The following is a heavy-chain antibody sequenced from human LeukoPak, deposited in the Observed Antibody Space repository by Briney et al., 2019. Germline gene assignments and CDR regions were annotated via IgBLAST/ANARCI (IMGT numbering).Heavy chain of an antibody. CDR1: GGSFSGYY. J-gene: IGHJ4*02. V-gene: IGHV4-34*01. Sequence: SETLSLTCAVYGGSFSGYYWSWIRQPPGKGLEWIGEIDHSGSTNYNPSLKSRVTISVDTSKNQFSLKLSSVTAADTAVYYCARQRIMTTVTTSYRLFDYWGQGTLVTVSS. CDR2: IDHSGST. D-gene: IGHD4-11*01. CDR3: ARQRIMTTVTTSYRLFDY.